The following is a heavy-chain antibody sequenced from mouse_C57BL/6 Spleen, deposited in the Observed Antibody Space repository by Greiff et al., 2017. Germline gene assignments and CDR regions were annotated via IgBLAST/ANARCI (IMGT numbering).Heavy chain of an antibody. V-gene: IGHV1-54*01. J-gene: IGHJ3*01. CDR1: GYAFTNYL. D-gene: IGHD1-1*01. CDR2: INPGSGGT. Sequence: VKLMESGAELVRPGTSVKVSCKASGYAFTNYLIEWVKQRPGQGLEWIGVINPGSGGTNYNEKFKGKATLTADKSSSTAYMQLSSLTSEDSAVYFCARGDYGSSYGFAYWGQGTLVTVSA. CDR3: ARGDYGSSYGFAY.